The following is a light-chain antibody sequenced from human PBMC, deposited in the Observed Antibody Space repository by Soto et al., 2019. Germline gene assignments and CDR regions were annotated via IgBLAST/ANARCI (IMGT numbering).Light chain of an antibody. CDR3: QQYSTFPWT. CDR2: MTS. J-gene: IGKJ1*01. CDR1: QSINSW. Sequence: DIQMTQSPSTLSASVGDRVTITCRASQSINSWLAWYQQKPGKAPKLLISMTSNLESGVPSKFSGSGSGTEFTLTISSLQPDDFATYYCQQYSTFPWTFGQGTKVEIK. V-gene: IGKV1-5*03.